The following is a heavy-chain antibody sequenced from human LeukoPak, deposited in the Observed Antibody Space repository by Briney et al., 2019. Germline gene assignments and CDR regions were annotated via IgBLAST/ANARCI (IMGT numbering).Heavy chain of an antibody. D-gene: IGHD4-11*01. CDR1: GYTFTSYA. Sequence: ASVKVSCKASGYTFTSYAMHWVRQAPGQRLEWMGWINAGNGNTKYSQKFQGRVTITRNTSISTAYMELSSLRSEDTAVYYCAKRGRTVTTAYYYYYMDVWGKGTTVTVSS. V-gene: IGHV1-3*01. CDR3: AKRGRTVTTAYYYYYMDV. CDR2: INAGNGNT. J-gene: IGHJ6*03.